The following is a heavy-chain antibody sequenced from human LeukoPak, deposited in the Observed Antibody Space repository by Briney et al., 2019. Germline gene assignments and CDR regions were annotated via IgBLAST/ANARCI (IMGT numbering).Heavy chain of an antibody. CDR3: ARQRITVAFDY. CDR2: INPSGGST. CDR1: GYTFASYY. J-gene: IGHJ4*02. Sequence: ASVKVSCKASGYTFASYYMHWVRQAPGQGLEWMGIINPSGGSTSYAQKFQGRVTMTRDTSTSTVYMELSSLRSEDTAVYYCARQRITVAFDYWGQGTLVTVSS. V-gene: IGHV1-46*01. D-gene: IGHD4-23*01.